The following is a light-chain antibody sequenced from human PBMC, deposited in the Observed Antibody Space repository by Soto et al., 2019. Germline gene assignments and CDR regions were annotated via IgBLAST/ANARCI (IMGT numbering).Light chain of an antibody. CDR3: QQVHNWPLT. J-gene: IGKJ2*01. CDR2: GAS. Sequence: EIVMTQSPATLSVSPGERATLSCRASQSISSELAWYQQKPGQPPRLLIYGASTRATGVPARFTGSGSGSDFTLTISGLPSEDYAVYYCQQVHNWPLTFGQGTKLEI. V-gene: IGKV3-15*01. CDR1: QSISSE.